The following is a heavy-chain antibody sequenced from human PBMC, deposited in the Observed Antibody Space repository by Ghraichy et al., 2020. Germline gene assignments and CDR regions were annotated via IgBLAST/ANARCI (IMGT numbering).Heavy chain of an antibody. CDR1: GFIVSGDF. CDR2: THGDGSI. Sequence: GGSLRLSCAASGFIVSGDFMGWVRQAPGKGLEWVSLTHGDGSIYYADSVKGRFTISRDNSRDALSLQLNSLRAEDTAVDYCASGRGDVWGQGTTVTV. V-gene: IGHV3-53*01. J-gene: IGHJ6*02. CDR3: ASGRGDV.